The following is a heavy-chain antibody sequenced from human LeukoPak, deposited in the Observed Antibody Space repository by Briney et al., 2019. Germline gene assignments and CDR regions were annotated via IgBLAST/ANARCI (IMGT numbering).Heavy chain of an antibody. CDR1: GFSCSTYS. J-gene: IGHJ4*02. Sequence: GGSLRLSCAASGFSCSTYSMNWGRQAPGKGPEWVSSISGSSNYIFYTDSVKGRFTVSRDNAKNSLYLQMNSLRGEDTAVYYCARVSSVPTPRALDYWGQGTLVTVSS. V-gene: IGHV3-21*01. CDR3: ARVSSVPTPRALDY. CDR2: ISGSSNYI. D-gene: IGHD4/OR15-4a*01.